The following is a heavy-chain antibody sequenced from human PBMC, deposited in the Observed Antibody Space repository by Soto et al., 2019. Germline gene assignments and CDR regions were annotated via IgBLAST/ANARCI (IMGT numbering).Heavy chain of an antibody. V-gene: IGHV3-48*02. CDR3: ARFFGSGFDY. CDR1: GITFSTDS. Sequence: EVQLVESGGGLVQPGGSLRFSCVASGITFSTDSMNWVRQAPGKGLEWVAHISTSGATRYYADSVKGRFTISRDNAKTSLYLQMDSLRNEDTAVYYCARFFGSGFDYWGQGTLVTVSS. J-gene: IGHJ4*02. D-gene: IGHD6-19*01. CDR2: ISTSGATR.